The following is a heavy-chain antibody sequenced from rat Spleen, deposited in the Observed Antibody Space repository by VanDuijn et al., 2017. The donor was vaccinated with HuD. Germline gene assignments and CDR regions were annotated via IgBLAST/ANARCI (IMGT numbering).Heavy chain of an antibody. CDR3: TTEDPVDY. CDR2: ISIGGGNT. J-gene: IGHJ2*01. V-gene: IGHV5-25*01. D-gene: IGHD1-4*01. Sequence: EVQLVESGGGLVQPGRSMKLSCTASGFTFSYHYMAWVRQAPAKGLEWVASISIGGGNTYYRDSVKGRFTISRDDAINTLYLQLDSLRSDDTATYYCTTEDPVDYWGQGVMVTVSS. CDR1: GFTFSYHY.